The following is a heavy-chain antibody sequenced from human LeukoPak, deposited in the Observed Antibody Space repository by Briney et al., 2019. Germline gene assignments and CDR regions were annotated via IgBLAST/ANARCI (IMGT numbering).Heavy chain of an antibody. CDR2: INHSGST. CDR3: ARLDRSSTSCFLHY. J-gene: IGHJ4*02. CDR1: GGSFSGYY. D-gene: IGHD2-2*01. V-gene: IGHV4-34*01. Sequence: TPSETLSLTCAVYGGSFSGYYWSWIRQPPGKGLEWIGEINHSGSTNYNPSLKSRVTISVDTSKNQFSLKLSSVTAADTAVYYCARLDRSSTSCFLHYWGQGTLVTVSS.